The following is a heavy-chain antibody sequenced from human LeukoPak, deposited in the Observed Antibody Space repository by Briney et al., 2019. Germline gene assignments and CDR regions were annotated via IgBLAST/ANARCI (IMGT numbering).Heavy chain of an antibody. D-gene: IGHD5-18*01. CDR2: ISAYNGNT. J-gene: IGHJ4*02. V-gene: IGHV1-18*01. CDR1: GYTFTSYA. Sequence: ASVKVSCTASGYTFTSYAMHWVRQAPGQGLEWMGWISAYNGNTNYAQKLQGRVTMTTDTSTSTAYMELRSLRSDDTAVYYCARDYRTRTAMVDYWGQGTLVTVSS. CDR3: ARDYRTRTAMVDY.